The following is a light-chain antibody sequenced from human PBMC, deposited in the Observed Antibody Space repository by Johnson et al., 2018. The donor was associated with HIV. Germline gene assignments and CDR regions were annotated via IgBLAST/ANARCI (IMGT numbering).Light chain of an antibody. CDR2: ENN. Sequence: QSVLTQPPSVSAAPGQKVTISCSGSNSNIGNNYVSWYQQLPGTAPKLLIYENNKRPSGIPDRFSGSKSGTSATLGITGLQTGDEADYYCGTWDSSLGGVFGTGTRVTVL. CDR3: GTWDSSLGGV. V-gene: IGLV1-51*02. CDR1: NSNIGNNY. J-gene: IGLJ1*01.